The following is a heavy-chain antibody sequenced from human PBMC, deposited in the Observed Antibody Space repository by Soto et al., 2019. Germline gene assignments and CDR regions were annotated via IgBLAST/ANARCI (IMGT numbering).Heavy chain of an antibody. J-gene: IGHJ6*03. CDR3: ARDKGIRYYDFWSGYRPMDV. CDR2: ISGSGSTI. CDR1: GFTFSSYA. V-gene: IGHV3-23*01. D-gene: IGHD3-3*01. Sequence: PGGSLRLSCAASGFTFSSYAMSWVRQAPGKGLELVSAISGSGSTIYYADSVKGRFTISRDNAKNSLNLQMNSLRAEDTAVYYCARDKGIRYYDFWSGYRPMDVWGKGTTVTVSS.